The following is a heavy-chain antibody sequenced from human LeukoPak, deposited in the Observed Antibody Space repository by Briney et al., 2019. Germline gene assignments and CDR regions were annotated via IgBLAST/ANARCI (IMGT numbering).Heavy chain of an antibody. CDR2: INHSGST. D-gene: IGHD4-11*01. V-gene: IGHV4-34*01. J-gene: IGHJ6*03. CDR3: ARGRSDSNYAGRKGRSGPNYYYMDV. CDR1: GGSFSGYY. Sequence: PSETLSLTCAVYGGSFSGYYWSWIRQPPGKGLEWIGEINHSGSTNYNPSLKSRVTISVDTSKNQFSLKLSSVTAADTAVYYCARGRSDSNYAGRKGRSGPNYYYMDVWGKGTTVNISS.